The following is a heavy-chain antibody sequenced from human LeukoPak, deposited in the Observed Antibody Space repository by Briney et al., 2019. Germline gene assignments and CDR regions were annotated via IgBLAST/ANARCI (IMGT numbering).Heavy chain of an antibody. V-gene: IGHV1-69*04. CDR1: GGTFSSYA. CDR3: ARGYDDYGHYGPGGTGQIFDY. D-gene: IGHD4-17*01. Sequence: ASVKVSCKASGGTFSSYAISWVRQAPGQGLEWMGRIIPILGIANYAQKFQGRVTITADKSTSTAYMELSSLRSEDTAVYYCARGYDDYGHYGPGGTGQIFDYWGQGTLVTVSS. J-gene: IGHJ4*02. CDR2: IIPILGIA.